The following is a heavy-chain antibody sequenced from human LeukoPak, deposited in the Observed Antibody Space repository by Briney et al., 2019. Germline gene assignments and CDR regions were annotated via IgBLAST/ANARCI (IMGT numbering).Heavy chain of an antibody. CDR3: ARDGPRVYCSSASCYTGTFDY. Sequence: SETLSLTCTVSGGSISSYYWSWIRQPAGKGLEWIGRIYTSGSTNYNPSLKSRVTMSVDTSKNQFSLKLSSVTAADTAVYYCARDGPRVYCSSASCYTGTFDYWGQGTLVTVSS. V-gene: IGHV4-4*07. CDR1: GGSISSYY. J-gene: IGHJ4*02. D-gene: IGHD2-2*02. CDR2: IYTSGST.